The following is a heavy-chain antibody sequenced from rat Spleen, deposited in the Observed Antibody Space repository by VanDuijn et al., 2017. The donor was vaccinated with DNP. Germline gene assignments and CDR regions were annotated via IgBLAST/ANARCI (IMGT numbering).Heavy chain of an antibody. CDR1: GFLFSDYY. CDR2: ISYDGVSA. V-gene: IGHV5-20*01. CDR3: TTDNYSAPFDY. Sequence: EVQLVESGGGLVQPGRSLKLSCAASGFLFSDYYMAWVRQAPTEVLECVAYISYDGVSAYYGDSVKGRFTISRDNAKSTLYLQMNSPRSEDTATYYCTTDNYSAPFDYWGQGVMVTVSS. J-gene: IGHJ2*01. D-gene: IGHD1-8*01.